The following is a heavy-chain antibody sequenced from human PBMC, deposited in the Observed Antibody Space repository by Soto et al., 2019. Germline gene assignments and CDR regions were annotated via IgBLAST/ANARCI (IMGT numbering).Heavy chain of an antibody. V-gene: IGHV3-33*01. J-gene: IGHJ6*02. CDR1: GYTFSSYG. D-gene: IGHD2-2*01. CDR2: IWYDGSNK. Sequence: SGGSLRLSCAASGYTFSSYGMHWVRQAPGKGLEWVAVIWYDGSNKYYADSVKGRFTISRDNSKNTLYLQMNSLRAEDTAVYYCARDQVYCSSTSCRSIDYYYYYGMDVWGQGTTVTVSS. CDR3: ARDQVYCSSTSCRSIDYYYYYGMDV.